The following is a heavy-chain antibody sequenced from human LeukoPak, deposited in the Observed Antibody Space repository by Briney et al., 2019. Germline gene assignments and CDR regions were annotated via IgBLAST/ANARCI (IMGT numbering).Heavy chain of an antibody. CDR2: INPSGGST. CDR1: GYTFTSYY. J-gene: IGHJ6*03. CDR3: ARDRGSSGWLYYYMDV. V-gene: IGHV1-46*01. Sequence: ASVKVSCKAFGYTFTSYYMHWVRQAPGEGLEWMGLINPSGGSTRYAQTCQGRVTMTRDMSTSTVYMELSSLRSEDTAVYYCARDRGSSGWLYYYMDVWGKGTTVTVSS. D-gene: IGHD6-19*01.